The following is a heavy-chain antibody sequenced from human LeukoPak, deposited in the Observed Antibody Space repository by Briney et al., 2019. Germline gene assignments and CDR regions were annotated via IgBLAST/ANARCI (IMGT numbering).Heavy chain of an antibody. CDR1: GFSVSSSY. V-gene: IGHV3-53*01. CDR2: MYGGGSGGST. CDR3: ARIAAAGPFDY. D-gene: IGHD6-13*01. J-gene: IGHJ4*02. Sequence: GGSLRLSCAASGFSVSSSYMSWVRQAPGKGLEWVSVMYGGGSGGSTSYADSVKGRFTISRDNSKNTLYLQMNSLRAEDTAVYYCARIAAAGPFDYWGQGTLVTVSS.